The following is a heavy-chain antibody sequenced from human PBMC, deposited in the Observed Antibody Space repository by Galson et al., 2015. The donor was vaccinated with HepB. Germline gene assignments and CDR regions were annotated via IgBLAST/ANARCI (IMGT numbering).Heavy chain of an antibody. V-gene: IGHV4-59*01. CDR1: GGSISSYY. D-gene: IGHD6-13*01. J-gene: IGHJ6*02. CDR3: ARDGYSSSWELDYYGTDV. CDR2: IYYSGST. Sequence: ATLSLTCTVSGGSISSYYWSWIRQPPGKGLEGIGYIYYSGSTNYNPSLKSRVTISVDTSKNQFSLKLSSVTAADTAVYYCARDGYSSSWELDYYGTDVWGQGTTVTVAS.